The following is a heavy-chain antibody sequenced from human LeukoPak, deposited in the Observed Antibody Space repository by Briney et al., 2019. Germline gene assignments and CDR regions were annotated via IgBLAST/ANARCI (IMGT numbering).Heavy chain of an antibody. V-gene: IGHV3-30-3*01. CDR2: ISYDGSNK. Sequence: GGSLRLSCAASGFTFSSYAMHWVRRAPGKGLEWVAVISYDGSNKYYADSVKGRFTISRDNSKNTLYLQMNSLRAEDTAVYYCAKDRDYGSGFSGWGQGTLVTVSS. CDR1: GFTFSSYA. CDR3: AKDRDYGSGFSG. D-gene: IGHD3-10*01. J-gene: IGHJ4*02.